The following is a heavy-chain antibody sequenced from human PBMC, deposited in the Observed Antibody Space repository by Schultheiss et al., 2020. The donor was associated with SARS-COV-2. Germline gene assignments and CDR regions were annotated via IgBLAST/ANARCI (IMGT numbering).Heavy chain of an antibody. D-gene: IGHD2-8*01. V-gene: IGHV4-61*02. Sequence: SQTLSLTCTVSGGSISSGSYYWSWIRQPAGKGLEWIGRINTSGNTNYNPSLRSRITVSTDASANQFSLKLTSVTAADTALYFCARDNGFYAVDVWGQGTTVTVSS. CDR1: GGSISSGSYY. J-gene: IGHJ6*02. CDR3: ARDNGFYAVDV. CDR2: INTSGNT.